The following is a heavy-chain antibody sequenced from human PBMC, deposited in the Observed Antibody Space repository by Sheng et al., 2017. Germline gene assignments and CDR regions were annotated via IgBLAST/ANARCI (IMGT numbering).Heavy chain of an antibody. CDR2: VHSSGTT. CDR1: SGSISSDSFN. D-gene: IGHD3-10*01. J-gene: IGHJ4*02. CDR3: VRDQGWLASLV. V-gene: IGHV4-39*07. Sequence: QLQLQESGPGLVKPSETLSLTCTVSSGSISSDSFNWGWIRQPPGKELEWIGSVHSSGTTHYDPSLKSRVTVSIDTSKNQFSLKLTSVTAADTAVYYCVRDQGWLASLVWGQGTLVTVSS.